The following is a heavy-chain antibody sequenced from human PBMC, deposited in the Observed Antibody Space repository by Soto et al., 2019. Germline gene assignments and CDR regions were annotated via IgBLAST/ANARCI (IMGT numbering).Heavy chain of an antibody. Sequence: QVPLVQSGAEVKKPGASVKVSCKASGYTFTSYGINWVRQAPGQGLEWMGWISTFNGNTNYAQKLQGRVTMSTDTSTSMAYMELRSLRSDDTAVYYCPKVAWFGDLLIGGMDVWGQGTTVIVSS. D-gene: IGHD3-10*01. J-gene: IGHJ6*02. CDR2: ISTFNGNT. CDR3: PKVAWFGDLLIGGMDV. CDR1: GYTFTSYG. V-gene: IGHV1-18*01.